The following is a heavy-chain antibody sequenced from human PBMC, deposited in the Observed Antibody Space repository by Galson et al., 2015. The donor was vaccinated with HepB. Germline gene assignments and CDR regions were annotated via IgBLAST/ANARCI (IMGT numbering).Heavy chain of an antibody. CDR3: AKASARGSYYYYYGVDV. V-gene: IGHV3-9*01. Sequence: SLRLSCAASGFTFDDYAMHWVRQAPGKGLEWLSYINWNSDSLDYADSVRGRFTISRDNAKNSLYLEMHNLRPEDTALYYCAKASARGSYYYYYGVDVLGQGTTVTVSS. D-gene: IGHD2-15*01. CDR1: GFTFDDYA. J-gene: IGHJ6*02. CDR2: INWNSDSL.